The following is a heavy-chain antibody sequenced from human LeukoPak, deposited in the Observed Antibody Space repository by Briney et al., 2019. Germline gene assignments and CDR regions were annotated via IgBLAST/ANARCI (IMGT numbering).Heavy chain of an antibody. V-gene: IGHV4-34*01. CDR3: ARGGYSYGFSRD. CDR2: INHSGST. J-gene: IGHJ4*02. Sequence: SETLSLTCAVYGGSFSGYYWSWIRQPPGKGLEWIGEINHSGSTNYNPSLKSRVTISVDTSKNQFSLKLSSVTAADTAVYYCARGGYSYGFSRDWGQGTLVTVSS. D-gene: IGHD5-18*01. CDR1: GGSFSGYY.